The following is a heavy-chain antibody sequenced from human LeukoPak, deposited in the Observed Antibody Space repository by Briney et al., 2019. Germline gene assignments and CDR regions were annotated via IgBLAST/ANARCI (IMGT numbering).Heavy chain of an antibody. CDR3: ARNSGYGHGYYYYYMDV. CDR1: GYTFTGYY. J-gene: IGHJ6*03. CDR2: INPNSGGT. V-gene: IGHV1-2*02. D-gene: IGHD5-12*01. Sequence: GASVKVSCKASGYTFTGYYMHWVRQAPGQGLEWMGWINPNSGGTNYAQKFQGRVTMTRDTSISTAYMELSSLRSEDTAVYYCARNSGYGHGYYYYYMDVWGKGTTVTVSS.